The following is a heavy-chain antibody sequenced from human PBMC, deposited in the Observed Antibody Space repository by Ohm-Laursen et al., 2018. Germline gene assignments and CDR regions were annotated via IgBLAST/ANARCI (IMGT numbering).Heavy chain of an antibody. CDR2: IRASGKLI. D-gene: IGHD2/OR15-2a*01. V-gene: IGHV3-11*04. CDR3: ARDPTFHAFDI. CDR1: GFTFGDFY. J-gene: IGHJ3*02. Sequence: SLRLSCAASGFTFGDFYMSWIRQAPGKGLEWVANIRASGKLIYYADSVKGRFTISRDNAKNSLYLQINSLKGEDTAVYFCARDPTFHAFDIWGQGTMVTVSS.